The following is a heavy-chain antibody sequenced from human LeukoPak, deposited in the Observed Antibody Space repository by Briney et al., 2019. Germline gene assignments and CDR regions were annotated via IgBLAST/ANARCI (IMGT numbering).Heavy chain of an antibody. CDR3: ARDHNYAFDN. Sequence: GSLRLSCTASGFPFIEYSMNWVRQAPGKGLEWISYIGIDSGNTKYADSVRGRFTISADKAKNSLYLQMNSLRVEDTAVYYCARDHNYAFDNWGQGTLVSVAS. J-gene: IGHJ4*02. CDR1: GFPFIEYS. V-gene: IGHV3-48*01. CDR2: IGIDSGNT. D-gene: IGHD1-1*01.